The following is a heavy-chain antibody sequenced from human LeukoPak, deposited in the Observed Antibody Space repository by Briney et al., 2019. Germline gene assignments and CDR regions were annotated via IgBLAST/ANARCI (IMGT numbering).Heavy chain of an antibody. J-gene: IGHJ4*02. CDR3: AAAAYGSGSYTVDY. CDR1: GGSISSYY. V-gene: IGHV4-59*01. Sequence: SETLSLTCSVAGGSISSYYLSWIRQPPGKGLEWIGYIYYRGSTKYNPSLKSRVTISVDTSNNQFSLKLSSVTAADTAVYYCAAAAYGSGSYTVDYWGQGTLVTVSS. D-gene: IGHD3-10*01. CDR2: IYYRGST.